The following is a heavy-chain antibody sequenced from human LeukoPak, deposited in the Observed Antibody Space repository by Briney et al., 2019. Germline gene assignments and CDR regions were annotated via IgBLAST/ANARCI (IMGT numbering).Heavy chain of an antibody. J-gene: IGHJ4*02. D-gene: IGHD3-10*01. CDR3: ARGLLLWFGTYYFDY. V-gene: IGHV3-23*01. Sequence: GGSLRLSCAASGFTFSSYAMSWVRQAPGKGLSGVSAISGSGGSTYYADSVKGRFTISRDNSKNTLYLQMNSLRAEDTAVYYCARGLLLWFGTYYFDYWGQGTLVTVSS. CDR2: ISGSGGST. CDR1: GFTFSSYA.